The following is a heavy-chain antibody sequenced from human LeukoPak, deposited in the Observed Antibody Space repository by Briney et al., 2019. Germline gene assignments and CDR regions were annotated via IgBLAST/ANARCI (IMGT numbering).Heavy chain of an antibody. Sequence: SETLSLTCTVSGYSISSGYYWGWIRQPPGKGLEWIGSIYHSGSTYYNPFLKSRVTISVDTSKNQFSLKLSSVTAADTAVYYCASEVATTEFDYWGQRTLVTVSS. CDR2: IYHSGST. CDR3: ASEVATTEFDY. CDR1: GYSISSGYY. V-gene: IGHV4-38-2*02. D-gene: IGHD5-12*01. J-gene: IGHJ4*02.